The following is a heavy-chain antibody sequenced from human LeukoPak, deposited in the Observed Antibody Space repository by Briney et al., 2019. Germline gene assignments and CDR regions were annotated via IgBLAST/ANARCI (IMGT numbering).Heavy chain of an antibody. V-gene: IGHV3-23*01. J-gene: IGHJ3*02. D-gene: IGHD6-19*01. CDR1: GFTFSSYA. Sequence: GGSLRLSCAASGFTFSSYAMSWVRQAPGKGLEWVSAISGSGGGTYYADSVKGRFTISRDNSKNTLYLQMNSLRAEDTAVYYCAAPNTVAGTAEARGAFDIWGQGTMVTVSS. CDR2: ISGSGGGT. CDR3: AAPNTVAGTAEARGAFDI.